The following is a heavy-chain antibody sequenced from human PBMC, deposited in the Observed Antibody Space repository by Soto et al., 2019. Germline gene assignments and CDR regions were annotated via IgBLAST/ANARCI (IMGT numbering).Heavy chain of an antibody. J-gene: IGHJ6*03. CDR2: IIPILGIA. Sequence: QVQLVQSGAEVKKPGSSVKVSCKASGGTFSSYTISWVRQAPGQGLEWMGRIIPILGIANYAQKFQGRVTITADKSTRTAYVELSSLRSEDTAVYYWARGKLGTKNDYYYYMDVWGKGTTVTVSS. CDR3: ARGKLGTKNDYYYYMDV. CDR1: GGTFSSYT. D-gene: IGHD1-1*01. V-gene: IGHV1-69*02.